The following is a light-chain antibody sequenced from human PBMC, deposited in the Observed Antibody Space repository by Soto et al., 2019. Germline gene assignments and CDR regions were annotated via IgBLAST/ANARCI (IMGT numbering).Light chain of an antibody. CDR1: QSVSSTY. Sequence: EIVLTQSPGTLSLSPGERATLSCRASQSVSSTYLAWYQQKPGQAPRLLNYGASSRATAIPDRFSGSGSGTDFTLTISRLEPEDFAVYYCQQYSSSPRTFGQGTKLEIK. CDR2: GAS. V-gene: IGKV3-20*01. J-gene: IGKJ2*01. CDR3: QQYSSSPRT.